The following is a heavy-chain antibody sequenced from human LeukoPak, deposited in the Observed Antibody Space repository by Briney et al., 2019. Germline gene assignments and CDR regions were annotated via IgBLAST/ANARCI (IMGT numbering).Heavy chain of an antibody. Sequence: GGSLRLSCAASGFTFSSYWMSWVRQAPGKGLEWVANIKQDGSEKYYVDSVRGRFTIPRDNAKNSLYLQMNSLRAEDTAVYYCARDQGPYSSGWYSYWGQGTLVTVSS. J-gene: IGHJ4*02. V-gene: IGHV3-7*01. CDR2: IKQDGSEK. D-gene: IGHD6-19*01. CDR3: ARDQGPYSSGWYSY. CDR1: GFTFSSYW.